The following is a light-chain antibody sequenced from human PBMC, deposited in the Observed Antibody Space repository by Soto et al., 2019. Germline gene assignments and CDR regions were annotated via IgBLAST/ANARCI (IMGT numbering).Light chain of an antibody. CDR1: QSVSNT. CDR2: DAS. CDR3: QQYHNWPPIT. J-gene: IGKJ5*01. V-gene: IGKV3-15*01. Sequence: EIVMTQSPATLSVSPGERATLSCRASQSVSNTLAWYHQKPGQAPRLLIYDASTRATGVPDRFIGSGSGTEFTLTISSLQSEDFAVYYCQQYHNWPPITFGQGTRLEIK.